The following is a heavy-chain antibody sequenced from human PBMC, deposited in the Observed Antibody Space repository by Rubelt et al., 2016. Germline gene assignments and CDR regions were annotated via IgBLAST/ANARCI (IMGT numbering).Heavy chain of an antibody. V-gene: IGHV5-10-1*01. Sequence: EVQLVQSGAEVKKPGESLRISCKGSGYSFTSYWISWVRQMPGKGLEWMGRIDPSDSYTNYSPSFQGDVTISPEKSLSTAYLQWSSLKASDPARYYCARKRGPMLVVGDDAFDIWGQGTMVTVSS. J-gene: IGHJ3*02. D-gene: IGHD3-22*01. CDR2: IDPSDSYT. CDR1: GYSFTSYW. CDR3: ARKRGPMLVVGDDAFDI.